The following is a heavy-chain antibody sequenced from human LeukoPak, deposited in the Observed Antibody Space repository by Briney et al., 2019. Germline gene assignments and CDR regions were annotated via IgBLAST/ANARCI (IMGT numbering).Heavy chain of an antibody. J-gene: IGHJ4*02. Sequence: PGASVKVSCKASGYTFTGYYMHWVRQAPGQGLEWMGWITPNSGGTNYAQKFQGRVTMTRDTSISTAYMELSRLRSDDTAVYYCARDSFRLSCDSSGYYSGGFDYWGQGTLVTVSS. D-gene: IGHD3-22*01. CDR3: ARDSFRLSCDSSGYYSGGFDY. CDR2: ITPNSGGT. CDR1: GYTFTGYY. V-gene: IGHV1-2*02.